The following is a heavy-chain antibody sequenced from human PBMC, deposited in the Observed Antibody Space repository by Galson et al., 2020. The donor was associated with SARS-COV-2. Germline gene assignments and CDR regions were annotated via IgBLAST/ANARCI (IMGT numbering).Heavy chain of an antibody. CDR1: GFSLSTSGVG. Sequence: SGPTLVQPTQTLTLTCTFSGFSLSTSGVGVGWIRQPPGKALEWLALIYWDDDKRYSPSLKSRLTITKDTSKNQVVLTMTNMDPVDTATYYCAHSSSSGYDDSGAFDIWGQGTMVIVSS. J-gene: IGHJ3*02. D-gene: IGHD6-13*01. CDR3: AHSSSSGYDDSGAFDI. CDR2: IYWDDDK. V-gene: IGHV2-5*02.